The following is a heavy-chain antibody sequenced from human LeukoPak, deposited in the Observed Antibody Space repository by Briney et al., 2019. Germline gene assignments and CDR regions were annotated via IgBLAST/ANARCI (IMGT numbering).Heavy chain of an antibody. CDR2: IYSGGST. V-gene: IGHV3-53*01. Sequence: PGGSLRLSCAASGLTVSSNHMSWVRQAPGKGLEWVSVIYSGGSTYYAESVKGRFTISRDNSKNTLYLQMKSLRAEDTAVYYCAREFEVAGLAMDVWGKGTTVTVSS. D-gene: IGHD6-19*01. J-gene: IGHJ6*04. CDR3: AREFEVAGLAMDV. CDR1: GLTVSSNH.